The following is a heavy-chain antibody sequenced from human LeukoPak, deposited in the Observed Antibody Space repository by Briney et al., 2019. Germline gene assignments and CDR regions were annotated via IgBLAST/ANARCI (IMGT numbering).Heavy chain of an antibody. J-gene: IGHJ4*02. V-gene: IGHV3-13*04. CDR1: GFTFSTYD. Sequence: PGGSLRLSCAASGFTFSTYDMHWVRQTTGKGLEWVSAIGITGDTYYPGSVKGRFTISRDNAKSSLYLQINSLRAGYTAVYYCARAPTALPGAADFWGQGTLVTVSS. D-gene: IGHD2-8*02. CDR2: IGITGDT. CDR3: ARAPTALPGAADF.